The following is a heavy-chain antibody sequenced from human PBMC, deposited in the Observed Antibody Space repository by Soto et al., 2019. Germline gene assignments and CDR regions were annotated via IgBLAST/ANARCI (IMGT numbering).Heavy chain of an antibody. CDR1: GGSTSSYY. V-gene: IGHV4-59*01. CDR2: IYYSGST. Sequence: SETLSLTCTVSGGSTSSYYWSWIRQPPGKGLEWIGYIYYSGSTNYNPSLKSRVTISVDTSKNQFSLKLSSVTAADTAVYYCARSMGYYYDGGYFDYWGQGTLVTVSS. D-gene: IGHD3-22*01. J-gene: IGHJ4*02. CDR3: ARSMGYYYDGGYFDY.